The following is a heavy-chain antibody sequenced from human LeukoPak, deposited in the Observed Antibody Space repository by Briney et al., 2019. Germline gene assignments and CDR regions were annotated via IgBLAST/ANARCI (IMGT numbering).Heavy chain of an antibody. CDR3: ARDPDIVATTYYFDY. Sequence: GRSLRLSCAASGFTFSSYAMHWVRQAPGKGLEWVAVISYDGSNKYYADSVKGRFTISRDNSKNTLYLQMNSLRAEDTAVYYCARDPDIVATTYYFDYWGQGTLVTVSS. J-gene: IGHJ4*02. CDR1: GFTFSSYA. D-gene: IGHD5-12*01. V-gene: IGHV3-30*04. CDR2: ISYDGSNK.